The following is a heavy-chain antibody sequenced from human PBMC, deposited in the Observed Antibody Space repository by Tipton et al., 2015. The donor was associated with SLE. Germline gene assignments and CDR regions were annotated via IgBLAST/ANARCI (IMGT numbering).Heavy chain of an antibody. CDR2: IYDNGAA. J-gene: IGHJ5*02. CDR1: GGSISSGGYY. Sequence: TLSLTCTVSGGSISSGGYYWSWIRQHPGKGLEWIGYIYDNGAAYYNPSLKSRVTISVDTSKNQFSLKLISVTAADTAAYYCARDREQWRVRGNSFDPWGQGTLVTVSS. CDR3: ARDREQWRVRGNSFDP. V-gene: IGHV4-31*03. D-gene: IGHD6-19*01.